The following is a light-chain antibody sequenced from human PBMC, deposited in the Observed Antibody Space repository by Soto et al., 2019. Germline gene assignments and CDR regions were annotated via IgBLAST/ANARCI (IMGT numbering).Light chain of an antibody. Sequence: EIVLTQSPATLSLSPGERAALSCRASQSVSTSLAWYQHKPGQAPRVIIYDASKRAPGIPARFSGSGSGTDFTLTISSLEPEDFAVYYCQVRDGWPTFGQGTKVEIK. CDR2: DAS. J-gene: IGKJ1*01. V-gene: IGKV3-11*01. CDR3: QVRDGWPT. CDR1: QSVSTS.